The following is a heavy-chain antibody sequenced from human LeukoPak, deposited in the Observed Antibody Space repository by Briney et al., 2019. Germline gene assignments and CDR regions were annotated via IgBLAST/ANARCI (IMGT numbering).Heavy chain of an antibody. J-gene: IGHJ4*02. CDR1: GYTFTSFG. D-gene: IGHD6-19*01. V-gene: IGHV1-18*04. Sequence: ASVKVSCKASGYTFTSFGISWVRQAPGQGLEWMGWISANNGNTKYGRKLQGRVTMTTDTSTSTAYMELWSLRSDDTAVYYCAGDSNVAYSSGWYPGYWGQGTLVTVSS. CDR2: ISANNGNT. CDR3: AGDSNVAYSSGWYPGY.